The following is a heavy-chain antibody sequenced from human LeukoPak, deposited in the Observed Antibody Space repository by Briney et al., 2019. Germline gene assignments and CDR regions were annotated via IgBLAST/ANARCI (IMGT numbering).Heavy chain of an antibody. CDR2: IIPIFGTA. V-gene: IGHV1-69*13. CDR3: ARIGYSSSSLDF. J-gene: IGHJ4*02. Sequence: SVKVSCKASGGTFSSYAISWVRQAPGQGLEWMGGIIPIFGTANYAQKFQGRVTITADESTSTAYMELSSLRSEDTAVYNCARIGYSSSSLDFWGRGTLVTVSS. CDR1: GGTFSSYA. D-gene: IGHD6-6*01.